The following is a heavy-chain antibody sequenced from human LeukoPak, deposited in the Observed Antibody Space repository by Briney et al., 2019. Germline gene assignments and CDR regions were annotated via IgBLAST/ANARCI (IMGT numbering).Heavy chain of an antibody. Sequence: PGRSLRLSCAASGFTFDDYAMHWVRQAPGKGLEWVSGISWNSGSIGYADSVKGRFTISRDNAKNSLYLQMNSLRAEDTALYYCAAHRSGRLVAGPSDYWGQGTLVTVSS. CDR3: AAHRSGRLVAGPSDY. J-gene: IGHJ4*02. D-gene: IGHD6-19*01. V-gene: IGHV3-9*01. CDR2: ISWNSGSI. CDR1: GFTFDDYA.